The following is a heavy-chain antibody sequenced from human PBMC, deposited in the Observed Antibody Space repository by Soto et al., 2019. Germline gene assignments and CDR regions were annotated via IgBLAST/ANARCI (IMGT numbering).Heavy chain of an antibody. Sequence: GGSLRLSWAASGFTCSGYWRHWVRQAPGKGLVWVSRINSDGSSTSYADSVKGRFTISRDNAKNTLYLQMNSLRAEDTAVYYCVRTSLVVAAATREDFRGQGTLVTVTS. CDR3: VRTSLVVAAATREDF. D-gene: IGHD2-15*01. V-gene: IGHV3-74*01. J-gene: IGHJ4*02. CDR1: GFTCSGYW. CDR2: INSDGSST.